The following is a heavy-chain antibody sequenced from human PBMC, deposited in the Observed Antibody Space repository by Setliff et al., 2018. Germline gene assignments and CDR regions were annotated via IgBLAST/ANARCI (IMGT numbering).Heavy chain of an antibody. CDR3: ARAPPPWLQSLGGDY. Sequence: SETLSLTCDVSSYSISRGYYWGWIRQAPGKGLEFIGSIYHGGNIVYNPSLESRVTISADTSKNQFSLTLASVTAADTAVHYCARAPPPWLQSLGGDYWGQGTLVTVSS. J-gene: IGHJ4*02. D-gene: IGHD5-12*01. CDR1: SYSISRGYY. CDR2: IYHGGNI. V-gene: IGHV4-38-2*01.